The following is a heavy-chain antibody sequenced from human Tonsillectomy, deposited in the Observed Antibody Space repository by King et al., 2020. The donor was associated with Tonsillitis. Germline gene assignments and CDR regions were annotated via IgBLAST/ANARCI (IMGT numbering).Heavy chain of an antibody. Sequence: QLVQSGAEVKKPGASVNVSFKASGYTFTDYFMHWVRQAPGQGLEWMGWINPNSGGSNHAQQFQGRLTMTRDTSVRTAYMELSRLRSDDTSVFYCAREDYYDSTGYDEQFDYWGQGTLVTVSS. D-gene: IGHD3-22*01. V-gene: IGHV1-2*02. CDR3: AREDYYDSTGYDEQFDY. J-gene: IGHJ4*02. CDR2: INPNSGGS. CDR1: GYTFTDYF.